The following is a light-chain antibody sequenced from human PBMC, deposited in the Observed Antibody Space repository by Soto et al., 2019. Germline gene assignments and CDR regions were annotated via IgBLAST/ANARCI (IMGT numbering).Light chain of an antibody. CDR3: TSYTTSSTYV. J-gene: IGLJ1*01. CDR2: DVN. V-gene: IGLV2-14*03. Sequence: QSALTQPASVSGSPGQSIAISCTGTSSDVGFYNYVSWYQQHPGKAPKLMVYDVNNRPSGVSNRFSGSKSGNTASLTISGLQAEDEADYYCTSYTTSSTYVFGTGTKLT. CDR1: SSDVGFYNY.